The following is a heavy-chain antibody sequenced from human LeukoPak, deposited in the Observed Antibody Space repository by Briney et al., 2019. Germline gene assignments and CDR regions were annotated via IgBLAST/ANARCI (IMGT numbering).Heavy chain of an antibody. D-gene: IGHD2-2*01. CDR1: GFTFSSYA. Sequence: QPGGSLRLSCAASGFTFSSYAMHWVRQAPGKGLEWVAVISYDGSNKYYADSVKGRFTISRDNAKNSLYLQMNSLRAEDTAVYYCARDRLKDIVVVPAAIEYYFDYWGQGTLVTVSS. CDR2: ISYDGSNK. V-gene: IGHV3-30-3*01. J-gene: IGHJ4*02. CDR3: ARDRLKDIVVVPAAIEYYFDY.